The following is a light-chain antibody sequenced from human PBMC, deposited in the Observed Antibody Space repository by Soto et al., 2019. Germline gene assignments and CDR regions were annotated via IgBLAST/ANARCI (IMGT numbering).Light chain of an antibody. Sequence: VVMAQPPDSFAVSLGERAITNSKPRQRVSYSSIHKNYLARYQQKPGQPAKLLISWASTRACGVPDRFSGSGSGTDITLTISSLQAEDVAVYYCQQYYSTPTFGQGTKVDIK. CDR1: QRVSYSSIHKNY. J-gene: IGKJ1*01. CDR3: QQYYSTPT. CDR2: WAS. V-gene: IGKV4-1*01.